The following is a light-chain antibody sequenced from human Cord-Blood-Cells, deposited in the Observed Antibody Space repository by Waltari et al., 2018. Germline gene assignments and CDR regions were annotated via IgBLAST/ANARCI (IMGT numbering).Light chain of an antibody. J-gene: IGLJ3*02. CDR2: LEGSGSY. CDR3: ETWDSNTRV. V-gene: IGLV4-60*03. Sequence: QPVLTQSSSASASLGSSVKLTCTLSSGHSSYIIAWHQQQPGNAPRYLMKLEGSGSYNKGGGVPDRFSGSSSGADCYLTISNLQSEDEADYYCETWDSNTRVFGGGTKLTVL. CDR1: SGHSSYI.